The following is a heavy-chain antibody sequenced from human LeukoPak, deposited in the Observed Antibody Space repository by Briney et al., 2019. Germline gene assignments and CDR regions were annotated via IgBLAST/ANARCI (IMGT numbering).Heavy chain of an antibody. J-gene: IGHJ4*02. D-gene: IGHD5-24*01. V-gene: IGHV4-59*01. CDR2: IYYSGST. Sequence: SETLSLTCAVYGGSFSGYYWSWIRQPPGKGLEWIGYIYYSGSTNYNSSLKSRVTISVDTSKNQFSLKLSSVTAADTAVYYCASSRDGYPDYWGQGTLVTVSS. CDR3: ASSRDGYPDY. CDR1: GGSFSGYY.